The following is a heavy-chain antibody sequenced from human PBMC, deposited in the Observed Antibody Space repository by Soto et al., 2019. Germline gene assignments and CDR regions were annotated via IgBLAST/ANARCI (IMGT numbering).Heavy chain of an antibody. V-gene: IGHV1-8*01. D-gene: IGHD6-19*01. Sequence: VVSVKLSCKASGYTFSSYDINWVRQATRQGLEWMGWMNPNSGNTGYAQKFQGRVTMTRNTAISTAYMELSSLRSEDTAVYYCARGASSGWYTHDAFDIWGQGTMLTVSS. J-gene: IGHJ3*02. CDR1: GYTFSSYD. CDR3: ARGASSGWYTHDAFDI. CDR2: MNPNSGNT.